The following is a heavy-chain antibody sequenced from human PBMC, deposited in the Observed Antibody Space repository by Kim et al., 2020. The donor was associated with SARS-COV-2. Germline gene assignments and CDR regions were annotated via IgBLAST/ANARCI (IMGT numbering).Heavy chain of an antibody. CDR3: ARADRYCSSTSCYAPTQTMDV. J-gene: IGHJ6*02. CDR1: GGSFSGYY. CDR2: INHSGST. V-gene: IGHV4-34*01. D-gene: IGHD2-2*01. Sequence: SETLSLTCAVYGGSFSGYYWSWIRQPPGKGLEWIGEINHSGSTNYNPSHKSRVTISVDTSKNQFSLKLSSVTAADTAVYYCARADRYCSSTSCYAPTQTMDVWGQGTTVTVSS.